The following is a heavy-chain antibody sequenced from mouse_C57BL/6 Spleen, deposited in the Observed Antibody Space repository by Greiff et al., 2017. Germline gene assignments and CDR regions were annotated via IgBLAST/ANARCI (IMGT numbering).Heavy chain of an antibody. J-gene: IGHJ2*01. Sequence: EVQLQESGGGLVQPGGSLKLSCAASGFTFSDYYMYWVRQTPEKRLEWVAYISNGGGSTYYPDTVKGRFTSSRDNAKNTLYLQMGRLKSEDTAMYYCARLGPTDFYFDYWGQGTTLTVSS. CDR2: ISNGGGST. CDR1: GFTFSDYY. V-gene: IGHV5-12*01. CDR3: ARLGPTDFYFDY.